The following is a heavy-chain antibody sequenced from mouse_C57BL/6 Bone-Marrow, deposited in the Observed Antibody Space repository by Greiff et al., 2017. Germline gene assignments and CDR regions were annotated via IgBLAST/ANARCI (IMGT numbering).Heavy chain of an antibody. CDR3: ASLYYSNYPYAMGY. Sequence: EVMLVESGGGLVQPGGSLSLSCAASGFTFTDDYMSWVRQPPGQALEWLGFIRNKANGYTTEYSASVKGRFTISRDNSQSILYLQMNALRAEDSDTYYCASLYYSNYPYAMGYWGQGSAVSVSS. CDR1: GFTFTDDY. CDR2: IRNKANGYTT. V-gene: IGHV7-3*01. D-gene: IGHD2-5*01. J-gene: IGHJ4*01.